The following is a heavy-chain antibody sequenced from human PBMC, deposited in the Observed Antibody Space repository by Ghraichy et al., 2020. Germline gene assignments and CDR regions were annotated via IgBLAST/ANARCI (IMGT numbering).Heavy chain of an antibody. J-gene: IGHJ3*02. D-gene: IGHD5-18*01. CDR3: ARQEGGYSYGYLGAFDI. CDR1: GGSISSSSYY. V-gene: IGHV4-39*01. Sequence: SETLSLTCTVSGGSISSSSYYWGWIRQPPGKGLEWIGSFYYSGSTYYNPSLKSRVTISVDTSKNQFSLKLSSVTAADTAVYYCARQEGGYSYGYLGAFDIWGQGTMVTVSS. CDR2: FYYSGST.